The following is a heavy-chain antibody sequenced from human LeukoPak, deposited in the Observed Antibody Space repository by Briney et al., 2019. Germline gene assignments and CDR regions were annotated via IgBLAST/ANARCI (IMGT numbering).Heavy chain of an antibody. V-gene: IGHV1-69*05. CDR2: IIPIFGTA. CDR3: ARGQHHPGGYYFDY. CDR1: AGTFSSYA. Sequence: ASVKVSCKASAGTFSSYAISWVRQAPGQGLEWMGRIIPIFGTANYAQKFQGRVTITTDESTSTAHMELSSLRSEDTAVYYCARGQHHPGGYYFDYWGQGTLVTVSS. D-gene: IGHD3-16*01. J-gene: IGHJ4*02.